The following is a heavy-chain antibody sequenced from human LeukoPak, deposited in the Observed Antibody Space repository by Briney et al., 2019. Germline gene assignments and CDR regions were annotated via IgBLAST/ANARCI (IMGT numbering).Heavy chain of an antibody. CDR2: INSDGSST. CDR3: ARDPRGPTGYDSSGRDSFDY. Sequence: GGSLRLSCATSGFTFSTSWMHWVRQAPGKGLVWVSRINSDGSSTSYADSVKGRFTIARDNARNTLYLQMNSLRREDTAVYYCARDPRGPTGYDSSGRDSFDYWGQGTLVTVSS. CDR1: GFTFSTSW. D-gene: IGHD3-22*01. V-gene: IGHV3-74*01. J-gene: IGHJ4*02.